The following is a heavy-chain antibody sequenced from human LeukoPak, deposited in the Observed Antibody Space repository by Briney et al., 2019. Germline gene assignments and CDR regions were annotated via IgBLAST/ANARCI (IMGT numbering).Heavy chain of an antibody. CDR3: ARDSLEYSSSSKPPDYYYYYYMDV. V-gene: IGHV1-46*01. D-gene: IGHD6-6*01. Sequence: APVKVSCKASGYTFTSYYMHWVRQAPGQGLEWMGIISPSGGSTSYAQKFQGRVTMTRDMSTSTVYMELSSLRSEDTAVYYCARDSLEYSSSSKPPDYYYYYYMDVWGKGTTVTVSS. J-gene: IGHJ6*03. CDR1: GYTFTSYY. CDR2: ISPSGGST.